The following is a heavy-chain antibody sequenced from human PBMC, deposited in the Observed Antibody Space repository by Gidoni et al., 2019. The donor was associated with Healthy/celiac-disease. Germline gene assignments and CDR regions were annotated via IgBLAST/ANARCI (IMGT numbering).Heavy chain of an antibody. J-gene: IGHJ3*02. CDR3: ATVTTSYAFDI. D-gene: IGHD4-17*01. V-gene: IGHV1-46*03. Sequence: QVQLVQSGAEVKKPGASVTVSCKASGYTFTSYYMHWVRQAPGQGLEWMGIINPSGGSTSYAQKFQGRVTMTRDTSTSTVYMELSSLRSEDTAVYYCATVTTSYAFDIWGQGTMVTVSS. CDR2: INPSGGST. CDR1: GYTFTSYY.